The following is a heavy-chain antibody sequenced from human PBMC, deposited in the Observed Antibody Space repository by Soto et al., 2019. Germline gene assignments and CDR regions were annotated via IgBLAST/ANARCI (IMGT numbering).Heavy chain of an antibody. V-gene: IGHV3-33*01. J-gene: IGHJ4*02. D-gene: IGHD2-21*02. Sequence: QVQLVESGGGVVQPGRSLRLSCVASVFTFTRYGMHWVRQAPGKGLEWVAVIWYDGSKKYYADSVKGRFTTSRDNSKNTLYLQMRSLRAEDTAVYYCARDYWCGGCYALDYWGQGTLVTVSS. CDR3: ARDYWCGGCYALDY. CDR1: VFTFTRYG. CDR2: IWYDGSKK.